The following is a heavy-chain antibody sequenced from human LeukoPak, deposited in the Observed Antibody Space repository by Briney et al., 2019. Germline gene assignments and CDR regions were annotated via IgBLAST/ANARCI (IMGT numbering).Heavy chain of an antibody. CDR2: IYTSGNT. V-gene: IGHV4-4*07. CDR3: ARSYSSNWSGICEY. D-gene: IGHD6-13*01. Sequence: PSETLSLTCSVSGGSISSYYWNWIRQPAGKGLEWIGRIYTSGNTAYNPSLKSRLTISVDTSKHQFSLKLCAVTAADTAVYYCARSYSSNWSGICEYRGQGTLVTVSS. CDR1: GGSISSYY. J-gene: IGHJ4*02.